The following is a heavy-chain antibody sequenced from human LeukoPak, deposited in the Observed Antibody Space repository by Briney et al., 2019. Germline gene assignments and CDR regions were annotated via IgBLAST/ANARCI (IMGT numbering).Heavy chain of an antibody. V-gene: IGHV4-59*08. CDR3: AGTPYYYDSSGLYPI. J-gene: IGHJ3*02. CDR1: GGSISSYY. Sequence: SETLSLTCTVSGGSISSYYWSWIRQPPGKGLEWIGYIYYSGSTNYNPSLKSRVTISVDTSKNQLSLKLSSVTAADTAVYYCAGTPYYYDSSGLYPIWGQGTMVTVSS. CDR2: IYYSGST. D-gene: IGHD3-22*01.